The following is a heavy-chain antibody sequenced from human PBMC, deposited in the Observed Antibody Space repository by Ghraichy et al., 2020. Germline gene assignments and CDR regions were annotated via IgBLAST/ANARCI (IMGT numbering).Heavy chain of an antibody. CDR3: AGSLVYDLYYYYGMDV. J-gene: IGHJ6*02. V-gene: IGHV4-59*01. CDR2: IYYSGST. CDR1: GGSISSYY. Sequence: SETLSLTCTVSGGSISSYYWSWIRQPPGKGLEWIGYIYYSGSTNYNPSLKSRVTISVDTSKNQFSLKLSSVTAADTAVYYCAGSLVYDLYYYYGMDVWGQGTTVTVSS. D-gene: IGHD2/OR15-2a*01.